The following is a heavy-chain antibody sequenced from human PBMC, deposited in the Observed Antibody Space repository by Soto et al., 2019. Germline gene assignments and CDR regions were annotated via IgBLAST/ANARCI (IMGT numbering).Heavy chain of an antibody. V-gene: IGHV5-51*01. CDR1: GYSFTSFW. CDR3: ARTRSITGTGSIDY. Sequence: PGESLKISCKGSGYSFTSFWIAWVRQMPGKGLEWMGIIYPGDSDTRYSPSFQGQVTFSADKSSSTAYLQWSSLKASDTAMYFCARTRSITGTGSIDYWGQGTLVTVSP. J-gene: IGHJ4*02. D-gene: IGHD1-20*01. CDR2: IYPGDSDT.